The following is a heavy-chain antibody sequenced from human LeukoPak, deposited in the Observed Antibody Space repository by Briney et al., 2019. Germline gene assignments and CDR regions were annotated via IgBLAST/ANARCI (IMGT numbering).Heavy chain of an antibody. CDR2: ISAYNGNT. Sequence: EASVKVSCKASGYTFTSYGISWVRQAPGQGLEWMGWISAYNGNTNYTQKLQGRLTMTTDTSTSTAYMELRSLRSDDTAVYYCARGDDYGDYFYWGQGTLVTVSS. J-gene: IGHJ4*02. CDR1: GYTFTSYG. D-gene: IGHD4-17*01. V-gene: IGHV1-18*01. CDR3: ARGDDYGDYFY.